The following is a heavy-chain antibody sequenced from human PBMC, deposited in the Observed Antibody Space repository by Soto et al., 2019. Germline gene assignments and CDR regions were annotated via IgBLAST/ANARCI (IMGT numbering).Heavy chain of an antibody. V-gene: IGHV1-69*01. CDR2: IIPIFGTA. Sequence: QVQLVQSGAEVKKPGSSVKVSCKASGGTFSSYAISWVRQAAGQGLEWMGGIIPIFGTANYAQKFQGRVTITADESTSTAYMELSSLRSEDTAVYYCARGRVEMATIRGGGWYFDLWGRGTLVTVSS. D-gene: IGHD5-12*01. J-gene: IGHJ2*01. CDR1: GGTFSSYA. CDR3: ARGRVEMATIRGGGWYFDL.